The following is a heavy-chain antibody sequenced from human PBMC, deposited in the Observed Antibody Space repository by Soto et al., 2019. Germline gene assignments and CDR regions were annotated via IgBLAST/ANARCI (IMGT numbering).Heavy chain of an antibody. CDR2: IYYSGST. J-gene: IGHJ5*02. CDR3: ARTTGGGYTWFDP. CDR1: GGSISSYY. D-gene: IGHD4-4*01. Sequence: SETLSLTCTVSGGSISSYYWSWIRQPPGKGLEWIGYIYYSGSTNYNPSLKSRVTISVDTSKNQFSLKLSSVTAADTAVYYCARTTGGGYTWFDPWGQGTLVTVSS. V-gene: IGHV4-59*01.